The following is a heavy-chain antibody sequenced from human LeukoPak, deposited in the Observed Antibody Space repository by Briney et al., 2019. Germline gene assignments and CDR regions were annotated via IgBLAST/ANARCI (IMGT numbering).Heavy chain of an antibody. CDR3: ARLSGDYVSDFDY. J-gene: IGHJ4*02. D-gene: IGHD4-17*01. V-gene: IGHV4-39*01. Sequence: PSETLSLTCTVSGDSIISTTYYWGWIRQPPGKGLEWIGSIYYSGSAYYNPSLKSRVTISVDTSKNQFSLKLSSVTAADTAVCYCARLSGDYVSDFDYWGQGTLVTVSS. CDR2: IYYSGSA. CDR1: GDSIISTTYY.